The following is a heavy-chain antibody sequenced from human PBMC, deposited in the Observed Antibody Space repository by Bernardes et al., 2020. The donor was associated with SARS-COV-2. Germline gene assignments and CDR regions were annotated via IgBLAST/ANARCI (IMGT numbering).Heavy chain of an antibody. CDR2: IVPAFGAP. CDR3: ARDPGHYYDYSGYHSDY. V-gene: IGHV1-69*13. CDR1: GDTFSGYS. Sequence: SVKVSCQAVGDTFSGYSISWVRQAPGQGLEWMGGIVPAFGAPKYAQKLRDRVTITADESTTTVYMELRSLKFEDTAVYFCARDPGHYYDYSGYHSDYWGRGTPVAVSS. D-gene: IGHD3-16*01. J-gene: IGHJ4*02.